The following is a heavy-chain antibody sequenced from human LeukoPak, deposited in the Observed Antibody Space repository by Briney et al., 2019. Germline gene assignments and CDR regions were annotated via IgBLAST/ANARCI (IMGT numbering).Heavy chain of an antibody. CDR1: GFTFSGYW. D-gene: IGHD2-15*01. J-gene: IGHJ4*02. CDR2: IKQDGSEK. CDR3: ARDCSGGSCVDY. V-gene: IGHV3-7*03. Sequence: PGGSLRLSCAASGFTFSGYWMSWVRQAPGKGLEWVANIKQDGSEKYYVDSVKGRFTISRDNAKNSLYLQMNSLRAEDTAVYYCARDCSGGSCVDYWGQGTLVTVSS.